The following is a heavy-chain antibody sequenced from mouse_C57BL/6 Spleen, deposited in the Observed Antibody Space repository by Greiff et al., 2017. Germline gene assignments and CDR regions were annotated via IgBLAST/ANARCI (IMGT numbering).Heavy chain of an antibody. CDR2: IDPSDSET. CDR1: GYTFTSYW. J-gene: IGHJ1*03. Sequence: QVQLQQPGAELVRPGSSVKLSCKASGYTFTSYWMHWVKQRPIQGLEWIGNIDPSDSETHYNQKFKDKATLTVYKSSSPAYMQLSSLTSEDSAVYYCARHRYYGSRTVGYFDFWGTGTTVTVSS. CDR3: ARHRYYGSRTVGYFDF. D-gene: IGHD1-1*01. V-gene: IGHV1-52*01.